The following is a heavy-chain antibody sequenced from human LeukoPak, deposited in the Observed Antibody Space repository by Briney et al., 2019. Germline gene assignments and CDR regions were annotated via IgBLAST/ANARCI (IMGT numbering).Heavy chain of an antibody. J-gene: IGHJ4*02. CDR2: ISSSSGYI. Sequence: PGGSLRLSCAASGFTFSTYSLNWVRQAPGKGLDWVSSISSSSGYIYYADSVKGRFTISRDNAKNSLYLQMDSLRAEDTAVYYCAREQGIPAAGTLFVDYWGQGTLVTVSS. V-gene: IGHV3-21*01. D-gene: IGHD6-13*01. CDR1: GFTFSTYS. CDR3: AREQGIPAAGTLFVDY.